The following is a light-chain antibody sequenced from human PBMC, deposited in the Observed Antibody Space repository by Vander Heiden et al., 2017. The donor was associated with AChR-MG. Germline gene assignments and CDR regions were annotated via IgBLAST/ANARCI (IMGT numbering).Light chain of an antibody. CDR1: SSNIGGDYD. V-gene: IGLV1-40*01. Sequence: QSVLTQPPSVSGALGQTVTLSCTGSSSNIGGDYDVHWYQQRPGTAPILLIYGNYNRPSGVPDRFSGSRSGASATLAITGLQAEDEAEYYCQAYDSSIKVFGGGTKLSVL. CDR3: QAYDSSIKV. J-gene: IGLJ3*02. CDR2: GNY.